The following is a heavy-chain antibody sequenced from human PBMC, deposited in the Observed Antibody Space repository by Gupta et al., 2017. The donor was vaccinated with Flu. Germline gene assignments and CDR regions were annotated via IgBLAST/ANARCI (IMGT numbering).Heavy chain of an antibody. Sequence: EVQLVESGGGVVQPGGSLSLLCTASVFTFVVYWMAWVRQAPGKGVVWVANIKQDGSETYYVDSVKGRFTISRDNAKNSLYLQMNSLRAEDTAVYYCVRDISRATPAAVFFDYWGQGTLVTVSS. J-gene: IGHJ4*02. CDR3: VRDISRATPAAVFFDY. D-gene: IGHD6-13*01. V-gene: IGHV3-7*01. CDR2: IKQDGSET. CDR1: VFTFVVYW.